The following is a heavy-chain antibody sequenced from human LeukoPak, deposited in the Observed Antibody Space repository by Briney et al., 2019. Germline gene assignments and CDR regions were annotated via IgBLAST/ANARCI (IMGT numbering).Heavy chain of an antibody. CDR2: IYHSGST. CDR1: GGSISSSNW. V-gene: IGHV4-4*02. J-gene: IGHJ4*02. D-gene: IGHD6-19*01. CDR3: ARGGAVAGKYYFDY. Sequence: SETLSLTCAVSGGSISSSNWWSWVRQPPGKGLEWIGEIYHSGSTNYNPSLKSRVTISVDKSKNQFSLKLSSVTAADTAVYYCARGGAVAGKYYFDYWGQGTLVTVSS.